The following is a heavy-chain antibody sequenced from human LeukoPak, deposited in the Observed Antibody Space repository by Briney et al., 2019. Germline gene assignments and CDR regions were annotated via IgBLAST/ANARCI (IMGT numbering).Heavy chain of an antibody. CDR2: ISGSGGST. V-gene: IGHV3-23*01. D-gene: IGHD6-19*01. J-gene: IGHJ6*02. CDR1: GFTFSSYA. CDR3: ARDHPRSIAVAGRYYYYGMDV. Sequence: PGGSLRLSCAASGFTFSSYAMSWVGQARGKGLEGVSAISGSGGSTYYADSVKGRFTISSDNSKKTLYLQMNSRRAEDTAVYYCARDHPRSIAVAGRYYYYGMDVWGQGTTVTVSS.